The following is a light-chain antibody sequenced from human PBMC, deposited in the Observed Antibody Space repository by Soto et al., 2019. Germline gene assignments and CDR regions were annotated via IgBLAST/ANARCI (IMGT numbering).Light chain of an antibody. CDR2: SAS. J-gene: IGKJ2*01. CDR3: QQTFRTPHT. V-gene: IGKV1-39*01. Sequence: DIRMTQSPASLSASVGDRVTITCRASQTISNYLNWYQQKPEAAPKLLIYSASTLQGGVPSRFSGSGFGTDYTLTISSLQPADFAVYYCQQTFRTPHTFGQGTKVDIK. CDR1: QTISNY.